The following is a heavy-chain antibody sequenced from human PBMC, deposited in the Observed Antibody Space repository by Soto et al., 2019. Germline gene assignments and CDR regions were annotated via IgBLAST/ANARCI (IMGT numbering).Heavy chain of an antibody. D-gene: IGHD2-8*02. V-gene: IGHV4-59*01. J-gene: IGHJ4*02. CDR3: ARAYGTAFDF. CDR1: GGSISSYY. Sequence: TSETLSLTCTVSGGSISSYYLSWIRQPPGKGLEWIGYIYYSGSTNYNPSLKSRVTILVDTSKNQFSLKLSSVTAADTAVYYCARAYGTAFDFWGQGTLVTVSS. CDR2: IYYSGST.